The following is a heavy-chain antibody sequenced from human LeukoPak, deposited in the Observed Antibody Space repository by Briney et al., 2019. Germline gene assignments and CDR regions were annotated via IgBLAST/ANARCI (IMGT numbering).Heavy chain of an antibody. D-gene: IGHD1-26*01. V-gene: IGHV3-23*01. CDR3: ARAPSGGYDY. Sequence: AGGSLRLSCAASGFTFTTCAMNWVRQAPGKGLEWVSGIVGSGGSTYYADSVKGRFTISRDNTKNTLYLQMSSLRVEDTAIYYCARAPSGGYDYWGQGTLVTVSS. J-gene: IGHJ4*02. CDR1: GFTFTTCA. CDR2: IVGSGGST.